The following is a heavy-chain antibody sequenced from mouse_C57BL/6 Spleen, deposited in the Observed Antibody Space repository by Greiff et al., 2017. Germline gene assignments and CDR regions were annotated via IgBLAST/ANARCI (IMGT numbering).Heavy chain of an antibody. Sequence: QVQLQQSGAELARPGASVKLSCKASGYTFTSYGISWVKQRTGQGLEWIGEIYPRSGNTYYNEKFKDKATLTADKSSSTVYMELSRLTSEDSAVYFGARHEDQRFYAMDYWGQETSVTVSS. CDR1: GYTFTSYG. CDR2: IYPRSGNT. CDR3: ARHEDQRFYAMDY. J-gene: IGHJ4*01. V-gene: IGHV1-81*01.